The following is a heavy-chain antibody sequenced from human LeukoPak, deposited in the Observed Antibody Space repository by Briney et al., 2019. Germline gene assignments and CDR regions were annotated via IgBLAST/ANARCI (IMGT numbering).Heavy chain of an antibody. CDR3: ARAGWELPYFDY. Sequence: KPGGSLRLSCAASGFTFNNYRMNWVRQAPGKGLEWVSSISTTSSYIYYADSVKGRFTISRDNAKNSLYLQMNSLRAEDTAVYYCARAGWELPYFDYWGQGTLVTVSS. V-gene: IGHV3-21*01. CDR2: ISTTSSYI. J-gene: IGHJ4*02. D-gene: IGHD1-26*01. CDR1: GFTFNNYR.